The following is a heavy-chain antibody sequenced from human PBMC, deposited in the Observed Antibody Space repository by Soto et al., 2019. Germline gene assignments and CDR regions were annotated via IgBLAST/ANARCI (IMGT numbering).Heavy chain of an antibody. Sequence: QVQLQESGPGLVKPSQTLSLTCTVSGGSISSGDYYWSWIRQHPGKGLEWIGYIYYSGSTYYNPSLKSRVTISVDTSKNQFSLKLSSVTAADTAVYYCARYCSGGSCYWRTFDYWGQGTLVTVSS. J-gene: IGHJ4*02. V-gene: IGHV4-31*03. CDR2: IYYSGST. CDR1: GGSISSGDYY. D-gene: IGHD2-15*01. CDR3: ARYCSGGSCYWRTFDY.